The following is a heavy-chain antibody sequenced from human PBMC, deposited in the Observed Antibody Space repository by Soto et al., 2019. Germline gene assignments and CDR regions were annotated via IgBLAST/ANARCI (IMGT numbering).Heavy chain of an antibody. D-gene: IGHD2-15*01. CDR2: IYYSGST. V-gene: IGHV4-59*01. J-gene: IGHJ3*02. Sequence: SETLSLTCTVSGGSISSYYWSWIRQPPGKGLEWIGYIYYSGSTNYNPSLKSRVTISVDTSKNQFSLKLSSVTAADTAVYYCAGACSLVVVAAAFDIWGQGTMVTVSS. CDR1: GGSISSYY. CDR3: AGACSLVVVAAAFDI.